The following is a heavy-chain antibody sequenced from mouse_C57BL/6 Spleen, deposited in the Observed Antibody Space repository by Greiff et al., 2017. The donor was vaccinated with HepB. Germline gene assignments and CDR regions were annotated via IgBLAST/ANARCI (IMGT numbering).Heavy chain of an antibody. J-gene: IGHJ4*01. V-gene: IGHV1-22*01. D-gene: IGHD2-3*01. CDR2: INPNNGGT. Sequence: EVQLQQSGPELVKPGASVKMSCKASGYTFTDYNMHWVKQSHGKSLEWIGYINPNNGGTSYNQKFKGKATLTVNKSSSTAYMELRSLTSEDSAVYYCARYGDGYFYAMAYWGQGTSVTVAS. CDR3: ARYGDGYFYAMAY. CDR1: GYTFTDYN.